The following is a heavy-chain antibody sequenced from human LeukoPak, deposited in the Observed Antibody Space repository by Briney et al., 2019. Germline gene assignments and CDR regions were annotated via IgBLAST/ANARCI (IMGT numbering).Heavy chain of an antibody. CDR3: ARETKIAFGVVIPFDY. Sequence: TGGSLRLSCAASGFTFSSYWMHWVRQAPGKGLVWVSRINSDGSSTSYADSVKGRFTISRDNAKNTLYLQMSSLRAEDTAVYYCARETKIAFGVVIPFDYWGQGTLVTVSS. CDR2: INSDGSST. V-gene: IGHV3-74*01. J-gene: IGHJ4*02. D-gene: IGHD3-3*01. CDR1: GFTFSSYW.